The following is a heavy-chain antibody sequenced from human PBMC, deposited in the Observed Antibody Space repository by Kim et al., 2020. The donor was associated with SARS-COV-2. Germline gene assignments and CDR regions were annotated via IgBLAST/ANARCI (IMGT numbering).Heavy chain of an antibody. J-gene: IGHJ3*02. CDR1: EFTFSSYE. CDR3: ARDPVSLRAFDI. V-gene: IGHV3-48*03. Sequence: GGSLRLSCAASEFTFSSYEMNWVRQAPGKGLEWVSYISSSGSTIYYADSVKGRFTISRDNAKNSLYLQMNSLKAEDTAVYYCARDPVSLRAFDIWGQWTMVTVSS. CDR2: ISSSGSTI. D-gene: IGHD3-16*01.